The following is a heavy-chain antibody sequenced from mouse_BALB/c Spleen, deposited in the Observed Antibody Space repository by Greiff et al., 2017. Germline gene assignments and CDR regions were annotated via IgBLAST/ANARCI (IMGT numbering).Heavy chain of an antibody. V-gene: IGHV5-12-2*01. CDR1: GFTFSSYT. CDR2: ISNGGGST. D-gene: IGHD5-1*01. J-gene: IGHJ4*01. Sequence: EVKLVESGGGLVQPGGSLKLSCAASGFTFSSYTMSWVRQTPEKRLEWVAYISNGGGSTYYPDTVKGRFTISRDNAKNTLYLQMSSLKSEDTAMYYCARHEYARCYYAMDSCGQGTSVTASS. CDR3: ARHEYARCYYAMDS.